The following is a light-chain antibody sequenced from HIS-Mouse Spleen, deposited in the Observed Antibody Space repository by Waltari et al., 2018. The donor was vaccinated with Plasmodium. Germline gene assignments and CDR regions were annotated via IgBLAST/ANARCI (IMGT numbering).Light chain of an antibody. V-gene: IGLV3-10*01. J-gene: IGLJ3*02. CDR1: ALTKQY. CDR2: EDS. CDR3: YSTDSSGNHRV. Sequence: SYELTQPPSVSVSPGQTARHTCSGNALTKQYTYSYQQKSGQAPVLVIYEDSKRPSGNPERFSGSSSGTMATLTISGAQVEDEADYYCYSTDSSGNHRVFGGGTKLTVL.